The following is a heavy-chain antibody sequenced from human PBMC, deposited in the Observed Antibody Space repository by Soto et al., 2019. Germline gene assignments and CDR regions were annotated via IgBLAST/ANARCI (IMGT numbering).Heavy chain of an antibody. V-gene: IGHV5-10-1*01. CDR3: ARDEYSNSFDF. Sequence: PGAPLKISCKGSEYSFTDYWIIWVRQMPGKGLEWMGRIDPSDSYTNYSPSFQGHVTISVDRSISTAYLQWSSLKASDTAMYYCARDEYSNSFDFWGQGTLVTVSS. J-gene: IGHJ4*02. CDR1: EYSFTDYW. D-gene: IGHD6-6*01. CDR2: IDPSDSYT.